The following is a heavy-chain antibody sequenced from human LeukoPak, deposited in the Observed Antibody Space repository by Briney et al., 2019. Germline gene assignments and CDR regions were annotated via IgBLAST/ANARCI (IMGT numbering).Heavy chain of an antibody. J-gene: IGHJ4*02. CDR3: ASDCSISRCYDY. Sequence: SETLSLTCTVSGVSLSSYYWSWIRQPAGKGLEWSGRIHNSGSTNYNPSLTSRVTMSLDTSNNQFSLNLTSVTAADTAVYYCASDCSISRCYDYWGQGILVTVSS. D-gene: IGHD2-2*01. V-gene: IGHV4-4*07. CDR2: IHNSGST. CDR1: GVSLSSYY.